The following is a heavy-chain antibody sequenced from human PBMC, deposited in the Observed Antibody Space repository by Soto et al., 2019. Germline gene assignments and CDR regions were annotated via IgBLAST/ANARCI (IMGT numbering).Heavy chain of an antibody. CDR2: IIPIFGTA. D-gene: IGHD1-26*01. Sequence: RASVKVSCKASGGTFSSYAISWVRQAPGQGLEWMGGIIPIFGTANYAQKSQGRVTITADESTSTAYMELSSLRSEDTAVYYCAGGYSGSSPRGIYYYYGMDVWGQGTTVTVSS. V-gene: IGHV1-69*13. CDR3: AGGYSGSSPRGIYYYYGMDV. CDR1: GGTFSSYA. J-gene: IGHJ6*02.